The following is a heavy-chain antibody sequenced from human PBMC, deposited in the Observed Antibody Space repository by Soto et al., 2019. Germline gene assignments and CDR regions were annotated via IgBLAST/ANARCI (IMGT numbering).Heavy chain of an antibody. D-gene: IGHD2-2*01. Sequence: GGSLRLSCTASGFTFGDYAMSWFRQAPEKGLEWVGFIRSKAYGGTTEYAASVKGRFTISRDDSKSIAYLQMNSLKTEDTAVYYCTRAGRYYCSSTSCYEGYMDVWGKGTTVTVSS. CDR2: IRSKAYGGTT. CDR3: TRAGRYYCSSTSCYEGYMDV. V-gene: IGHV3-49*03. J-gene: IGHJ6*03. CDR1: GFTFGDYA.